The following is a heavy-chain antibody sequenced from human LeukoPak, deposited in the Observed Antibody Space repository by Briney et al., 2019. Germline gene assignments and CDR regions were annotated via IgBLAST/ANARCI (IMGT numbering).Heavy chain of an antibody. CDR2: IYYSGST. CDR1: GGSFSGYY. D-gene: IGHD6-13*01. CDR3: ARGDYSSSWYGYYYYGMDV. Sequence: SETLSLTCAVYGGSFSGYYWSWIRQPPGKGLEWIGYIYYSGSTNYNPSLKSRVTISVDTSKNQFSLKLSSVTAADTAVYYCARGDYSSSWYGYYYYGMDVWGQGTTVTVSS. J-gene: IGHJ6*02. V-gene: IGHV4-59*01.